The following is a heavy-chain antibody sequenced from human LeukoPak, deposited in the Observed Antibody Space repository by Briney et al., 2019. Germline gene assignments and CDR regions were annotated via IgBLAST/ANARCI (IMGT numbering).Heavy chain of an antibody. CDR1: GYTFTGYY. J-gene: IGHJ4*02. CDR2: INPNSGGT. V-gene: IGHV1-2*02. CDR3: ARTLYGDSPLDY. Sequence: ASVKVSCKASGYTFTGYYMHWVRQAPGQGLEWMGWINPNSGGTNYALKFQGRVTMTRDTSISTAYMELSRLRSDDTAVYYCARTLYGDSPLDYWGQGTLVTVSS. D-gene: IGHD4-17*01.